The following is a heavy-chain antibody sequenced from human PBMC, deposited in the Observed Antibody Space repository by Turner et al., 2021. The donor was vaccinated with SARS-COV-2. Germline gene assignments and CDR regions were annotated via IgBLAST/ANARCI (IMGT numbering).Heavy chain of an antibody. CDR1: GFTYSSYA. V-gene: IGHV3-23*01. Sequence: EEQMFAPGGGLVHLGGSVRVSCAASGFTYSSYAMTWVCQAPGKGLEWVSAISGSGGSTYYADSVRGRFTISRDNSKNTLYLQMSSLRAEETALYYCAKGLGSWYPDYWGQGTLVTVSS. CDR3: AKGLGSWYPDY. CDR2: ISGSGGST. D-gene: IGHD3-10*01. J-gene: IGHJ4*02.